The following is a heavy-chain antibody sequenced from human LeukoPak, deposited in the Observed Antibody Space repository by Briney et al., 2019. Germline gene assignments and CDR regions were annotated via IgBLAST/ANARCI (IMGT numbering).Heavy chain of an antibody. CDR3: AINTIVVVITSPFDY. D-gene: IGHD3-22*01. CDR1: GYTFTGYY. Sequence: ASVKVSCKASGYTFTGYYMHWVRQAPGQGLEWMGWINPNSGGTNYAQKFQGRVTMTRDTSISTAYMGLSRPRSDDTAVYYCAINTIVVVITSPFDYWGQGTLVTVSS. CDR2: INPNSGGT. V-gene: IGHV1-2*02. J-gene: IGHJ4*02.